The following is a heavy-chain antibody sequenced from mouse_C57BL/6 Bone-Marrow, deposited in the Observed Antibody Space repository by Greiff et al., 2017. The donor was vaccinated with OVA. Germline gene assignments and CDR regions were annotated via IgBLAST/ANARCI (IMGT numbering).Heavy chain of an antibody. V-gene: IGHV5-17*01. CDR1: GFTFSDYG. Sequence: EVQLQESGGGLVKPGGSLKLSCAASGFTFSDYGMHWVRQAPEQGLEWVAYISSGSSTIYYADTVKGRSTISRDNAKNTLFMQMTSLRSEDTAMYYCARISYWYFDVWGTGTTVTVSS. CDR2: ISSGSSTI. J-gene: IGHJ1*03. CDR3: ARISYWYFDV.